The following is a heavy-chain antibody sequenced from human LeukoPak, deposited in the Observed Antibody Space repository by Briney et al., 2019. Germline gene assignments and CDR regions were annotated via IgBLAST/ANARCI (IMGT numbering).Heavy chain of an antibody. CDR1: GFTFSSYA. D-gene: IGHD5-24*01. CDR3: ARDRMTTIQDYYYYGMDV. V-gene: IGHV3-30-3*01. J-gene: IGHJ6*02. CDR2: ISYDGSNK. Sequence: GGSLRLSCAASGFTFSSYAMHWVRQAPGRGLEWVAVISYDGSNKYYADSVKGRFTISRDNSKNTLYLQMNSLRAEDTAVYYCARDRMTTIQDYYYYGMDVWGQGTTVTVSS.